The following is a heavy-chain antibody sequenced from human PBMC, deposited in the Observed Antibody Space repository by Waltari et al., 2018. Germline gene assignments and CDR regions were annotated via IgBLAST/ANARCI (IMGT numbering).Heavy chain of an antibody. Sequence: QVQLQQWGAGLLKPSETLSLTCAVYGGSFSGYYWSWIRQPPGKGLELIGEINHSGSTNYNPSLKCRVTISVDTSKNQFSLKLSSVTAADTAVYYCARSLGSYHWYFDLWGRGTLVTVSS. D-gene: IGHD2-15*01. V-gene: IGHV4-34*01. CDR1: GGSFSGYY. CDR2: INHSGST. J-gene: IGHJ2*01. CDR3: ARSLGSYHWYFDL.